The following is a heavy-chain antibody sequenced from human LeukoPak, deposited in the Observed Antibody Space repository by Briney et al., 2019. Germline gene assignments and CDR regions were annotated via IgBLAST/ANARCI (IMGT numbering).Heavy chain of an antibody. CDR1: GFTFSSYA. J-gene: IGHJ4*02. D-gene: IGHD1-26*01. CDR3: AKVRGSYYTLYFDY. V-gene: IGHV3-23*01. Sequence: GGSPRLSCAASGFTFSSYAMSWVRQAPGKGLEWVSAISGSGGSTYYADSVKGRFTISRDNSKNTLYLQMNSLRAEDTAVYYCAKVRGSYYTLYFDYWGQGTLVTVSS. CDR2: ISGSGGST.